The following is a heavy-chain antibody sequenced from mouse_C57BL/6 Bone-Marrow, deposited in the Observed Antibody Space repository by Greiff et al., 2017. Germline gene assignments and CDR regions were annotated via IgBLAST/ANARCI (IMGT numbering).Heavy chain of an antibody. D-gene: IGHD1-1*01. J-gene: IGHJ2*01. CDR1: GYTFTSYW. CDR2: IDPSDSYT. V-gene: IGHV1-69*01. CDR3: ASLYYYGSTLFDY. Sequence: VQLQQSGAELVMPGASVKLSCKASGYTFTSYWMHWVKQRPGQGLEWIGEIDPSDSYTNYNQKFKGKSPLTVDKSSSTAYMQLSSLTSEDSAVYYCASLYYYGSTLFDYWGQGTTLTVSS.